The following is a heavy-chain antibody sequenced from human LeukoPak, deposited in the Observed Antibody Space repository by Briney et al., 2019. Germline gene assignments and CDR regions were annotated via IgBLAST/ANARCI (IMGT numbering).Heavy chain of an antibody. CDR3: AREGQSETDCSSTSCYTDY. CDR1: GGTFSSYA. Sequence: SVKVSCKASGGTFSSYAISWVRQAPGQGLEWMGGIIPIFGTANYAQKFQGRVTITADESTSTASMELSSLRSEDTAVYYCAREGQSETDCSSTSCYTDYWGQGTLVTVSS. V-gene: IGHV1-69*13. D-gene: IGHD2-2*02. CDR2: IIPIFGTA. J-gene: IGHJ4*02.